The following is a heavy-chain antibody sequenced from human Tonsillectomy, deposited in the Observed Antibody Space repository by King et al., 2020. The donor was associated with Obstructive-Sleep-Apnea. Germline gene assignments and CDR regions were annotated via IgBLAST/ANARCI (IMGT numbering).Heavy chain of an antibody. D-gene: IGHD4-17*01. CDR3: ATQSRYYGDYDAFDI. CDR1: GYSFTSYW. V-gene: IGHV5-51*01. J-gene: IGHJ3*02. CDR2: IYPGDSDT. Sequence: VQLVESGAEVKKPGESLKISCKGSGYSFTSYWIGWVRQMPGKGLEWMGIIYPGDSDTRYSPSFQGQVTISADKSISTAYLQWSSLKASDTAMYYCATQSRYYGDYDAFDIWGQGTMVTVSP.